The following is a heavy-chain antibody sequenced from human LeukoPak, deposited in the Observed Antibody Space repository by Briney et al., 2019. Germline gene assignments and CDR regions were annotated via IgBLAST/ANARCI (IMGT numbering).Heavy chain of an antibody. CDR3: AKGTGDMGYYFDY. J-gene: IGHJ4*02. CDR1: GFTFSSSW. D-gene: IGHD7-27*01. CDR2: IKEDGTAK. Sequence: GGSLRLSCAASGFTFSSSWMAWVRQAPGKGLEWVGNIKEDGTAKNYVVSVRGRFTISRDNAKNSLYLQMNSLRGEDTAVYYCAKGTGDMGYYFDYWGQGTLVTVSS. V-gene: IGHV3-7*01.